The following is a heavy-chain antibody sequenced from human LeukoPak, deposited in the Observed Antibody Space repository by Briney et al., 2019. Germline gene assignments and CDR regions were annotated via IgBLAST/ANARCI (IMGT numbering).Heavy chain of an antibody. D-gene: IGHD6-13*01. Sequence: GGSLRLSCAASGFTFSSYAMTWVRQAPGKGLEWVAEISGSGDNTNYADSVKGRFTISRDNSKNTVYLQMNSLRADDTAVYYCARAGLAAGKRGIYYMDVWGKGTTVTVSS. CDR3: ARAGLAAGKRGIYYMDV. CDR1: GFTFSSYA. J-gene: IGHJ6*03. CDR2: ISGSGDNT. V-gene: IGHV3-23*01.